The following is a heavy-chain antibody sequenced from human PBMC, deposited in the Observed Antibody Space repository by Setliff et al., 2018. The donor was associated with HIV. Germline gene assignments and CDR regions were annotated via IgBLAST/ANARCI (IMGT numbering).Heavy chain of an antibody. D-gene: IGHD6-6*01. V-gene: IGHV4-31*11. Sequence: PSETLSLTCAVSNGSISSGVSYWSWILQLPGKGLEWIGHISYTGSTYYNPSLKSRISMSVDTSKNQFSLELTSLTAADTAVYYCATRPRIAARPFDYWGQGMLVTVSS. J-gene: IGHJ4*02. CDR3: ATRPRIAARPFDY. CDR1: NGSISSGVSY. CDR2: ISYTGST.